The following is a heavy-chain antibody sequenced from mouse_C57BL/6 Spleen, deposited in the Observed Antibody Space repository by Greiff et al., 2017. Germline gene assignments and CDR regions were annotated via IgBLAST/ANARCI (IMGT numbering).Heavy chain of an antibody. Sequence: VQLKQSVAELVRPGASVKLSCTASGFNIKNTYMHWVKQRPEQGLEWIGRIDPANGNTKYAPKFQGKATITADTSSNTAYLQLSSLTSEDAAIYYCDGGRIYCGSSYDFDYWGQGTTLTVAS. V-gene: IGHV14-3*01. D-gene: IGHD1-1*01. CDR1: GFNIKNTY. CDR2: IDPANGNT. J-gene: IGHJ2*01. CDR3: DGGRIYCGSSYDFDY.